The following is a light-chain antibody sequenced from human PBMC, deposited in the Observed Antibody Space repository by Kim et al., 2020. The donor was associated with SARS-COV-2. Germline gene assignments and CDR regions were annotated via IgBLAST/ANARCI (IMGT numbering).Light chain of an antibody. CDR1: QSISSW. CDR2: DAS. CDR3: QQYNNFIT. J-gene: IGKJ5*01. V-gene: IGKV1-5*01. Sequence: SASVGDRVPITCRASQSISSWLAWYQQKPGKAPKLLIYDASSLESGVPSRFSGSGSGTEFTLTISSLQPDDFATYYCQQYNNFITFGQGTRLEIK.